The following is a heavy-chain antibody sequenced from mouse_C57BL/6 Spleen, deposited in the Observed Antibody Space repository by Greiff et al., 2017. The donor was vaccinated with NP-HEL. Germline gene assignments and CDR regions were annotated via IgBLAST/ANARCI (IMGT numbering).Heavy chain of an antibody. CDR3: ARRPIYYDYDYFDD. V-gene: IGHV1-18*01. J-gene: IGHJ2*01. CDR1: GYTFTDYN. CDR2: INPNNGGT. D-gene: IGHD2-4*01. Sequence: EVQLQQSGPELVKPGASVKIPCKASGYTFTDYNMDWVKQSHGKSLEWIGDINPNNGGTIYNQKFKGKATLTVDKSSSTAYMELRSLTSEDTAVYYCARRPIYYDYDYFDDWGQGTTLTVSS.